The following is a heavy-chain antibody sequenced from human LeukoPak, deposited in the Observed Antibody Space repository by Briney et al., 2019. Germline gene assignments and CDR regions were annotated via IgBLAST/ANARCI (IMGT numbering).Heavy chain of an antibody. V-gene: IGHV3-23*01. CDR2: ISGSGGST. Sequence: GGSLRLSCAASGFTFSSYAMSWVRQAPGKGLEWVSAISGSGGSTYYADSVRGRFAISRDNFRNTLYLQMNSLRAGDTAVYYSTKLRLGQLSFGAYDIWGQGTMVTVSS. D-gene: IGHD3-16*02. CDR1: GFTFSSYA. CDR3: TKLRLGQLSFGAYDI. J-gene: IGHJ3*02.